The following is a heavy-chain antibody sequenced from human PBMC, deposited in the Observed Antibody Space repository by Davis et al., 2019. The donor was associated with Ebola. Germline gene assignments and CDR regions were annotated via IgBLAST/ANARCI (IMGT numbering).Heavy chain of an antibody. V-gene: IGHV1-3*01. Sequence: ASVKVSCKASGYTFTNYGITWVRQAPGQGLEWMGWINAGNGNTKYSQKFQGRVTITRDTSASTVYMELSSLRSEDTAVYYCARAQFPTTSDHWGQGTLVTVSS. CDR2: INAGNGNT. CDR1: GYTFTNYG. CDR3: ARAQFPTTSDH. D-gene: IGHD1-1*01. J-gene: IGHJ4*02.